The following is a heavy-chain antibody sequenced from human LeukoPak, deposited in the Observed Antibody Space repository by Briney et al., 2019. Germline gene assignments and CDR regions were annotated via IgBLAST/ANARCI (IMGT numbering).Heavy chain of an antibody. Sequence: VGSLRLSCTASGFTFSSLAMTWVRQAPGKGLECVSTIRSNGDTTYNADSVKGRFTISRDNSKNSLYLEWNSLRVEDTATFYCAKGQELDDGVFDSWGQGTMVTVSS. CDR1: GFTFSSLA. CDR3: AKGQELDDGVFDS. J-gene: IGHJ4*02. CDR2: IRSNGDTT. D-gene: IGHD1-1*01. V-gene: IGHV3-23*01.